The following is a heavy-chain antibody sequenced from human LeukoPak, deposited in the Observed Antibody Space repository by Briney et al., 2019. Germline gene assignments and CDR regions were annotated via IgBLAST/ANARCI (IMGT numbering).Heavy chain of an antibody. D-gene: IGHD1-26*01. Sequence: GGSLRLSCAASGFTFCNFAIHWVREAPGKGLEWVAVISYDGSNKYYADSVKGRFTISRDNSKNTLYLQMNSLRAEDTAVYYCARVKWELLSPLDYWGQGTLVTVSS. CDR1: GFTFCNFA. CDR3: ARVKWELLSPLDY. CDR2: ISYDGSNK. J-gene: IGHJ4*02. V-gene: IGHV3-30-3*01.